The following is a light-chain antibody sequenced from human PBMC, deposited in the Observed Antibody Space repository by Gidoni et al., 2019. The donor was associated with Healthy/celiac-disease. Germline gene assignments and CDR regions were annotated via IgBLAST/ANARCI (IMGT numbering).Light chain of an antibody. CDR2: GNS. J-gene: IGLJ2*01. Sequence: QSVLPHPPSVSEAPAQRVTISCTGTSSTIGAGYDVHWYQQLPGTAPKLLIYGNSNRPSGVPDRFSGSKSGTSASLAITGLKAEDEADYYCQSYDSRLSGSVFGGGTKLTVL. V-gene: IGLV1-40*01. CDR1: SSTIGAGYD. CDR3: QSYDSRLSGSV.